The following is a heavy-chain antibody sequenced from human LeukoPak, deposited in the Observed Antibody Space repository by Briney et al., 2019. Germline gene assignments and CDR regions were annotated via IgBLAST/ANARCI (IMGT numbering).Heavy chain of an antibody. V-gene: IGHV4-39*01. Sequence: SETLSLTCTVSGGSIRSSTYFCVWIRQPPGKGPQWIGGIYSGGNTVYNPSVKGRVTISVDTSKNQFSLSLNSLTAADTAVYYCARHVASVDYIDYWGQGILVTVSS. CDR2: IYSGGNT. CDR1: GGSIRSSTYF. D-gene: IGHD2-2*01. CDR3: ARHVASVDYIDY. J-gene: IGHJ4*02.